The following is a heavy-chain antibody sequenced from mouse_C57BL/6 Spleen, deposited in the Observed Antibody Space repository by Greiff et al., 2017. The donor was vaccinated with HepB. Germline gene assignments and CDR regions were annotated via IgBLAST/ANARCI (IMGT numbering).Heavy chain of an antibody. Sequence: EVQLQQSGAELVRPGASVKLSCTASGFNIKDDYMHWVKQRPEQGLEWIGWIDPENGDTEYASKFQGKATITADTSSNTAYLQLSSLTSEDTAVYYCTTGMLITTVVAHDYWGQGTTLTVSS. CDR1: GFNIKDDY. D-gene: IGHD1-1*01. J-gene: IGHJ2*01. V-gene: IGHV14-4*01. CDR2: IDPENGDT. CDR3: TTGMLITTVVAHDY.